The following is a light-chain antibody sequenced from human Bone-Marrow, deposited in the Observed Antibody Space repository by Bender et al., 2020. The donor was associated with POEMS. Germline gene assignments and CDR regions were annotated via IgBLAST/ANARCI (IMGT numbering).Light chain of an antibody. J-gene: IGLJ2*01. CDR3: QARDSSTV. V-gene: IGLV3-1*01. CDR2: QDT. CDR1: NLGNRY. Sequence: SYDLTQPPSVSVSPGQTASITCSGNNLGNRYASWYQQRPGQSPVMVIYQDTKRPSGIPERFSGSNSGNTATLTISGTQAMDEADYYCQARDSSTVFGGGTKLTVL.